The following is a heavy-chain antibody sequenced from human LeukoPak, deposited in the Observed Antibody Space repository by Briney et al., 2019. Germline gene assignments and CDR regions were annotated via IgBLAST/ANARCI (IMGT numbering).Heavy chain of an antibody. CDR3: ARGGSGTWFCHDY. Sequence: ASVRVSCKASGYTFTTYYIHWVRQAPGQGLEWMGIINPSGGTTNYTQKFQGRVTMTRDTSTSTVYMELTSLRSEDTAVYYCARGGSGTWFCHDYWGQGTLVTVSS. V-gene: IGHV1-46*01. CDR2: INPSGGTT. J-gene: IGHJ4*02. D-gene: IGHD2-15*01. CDR1: GYTFTTYY.